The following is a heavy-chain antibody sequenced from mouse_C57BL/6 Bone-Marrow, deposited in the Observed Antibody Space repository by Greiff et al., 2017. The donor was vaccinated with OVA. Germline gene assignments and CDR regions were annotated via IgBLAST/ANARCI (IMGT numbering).Heavy chain of an antibody. V-gene: IGHV1-81*01. CDR2: IYPRSGNT. CDR1: GYTFTSYG. J-gene: IGHJ4*01. D-gene: IGHD1-1*01. Sequence: QVQLQQSGAELARPGASVKLSCKASGYTFTSYGISWVKQRTGPGLEWIGEIYPRSGNTYYNEKFKGKATLTADKSSSTAYMELRSLTSEDSAVYFCARQVTTVVAPYYAMDYWGQGTSVTVSS. CDR3: ARQVTTVVAPYYAMDY.